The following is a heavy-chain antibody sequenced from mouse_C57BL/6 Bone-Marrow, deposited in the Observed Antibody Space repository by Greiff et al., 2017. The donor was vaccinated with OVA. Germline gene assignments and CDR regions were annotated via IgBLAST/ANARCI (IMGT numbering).Heavy chain of an antibody. V-gene: IGHV5-6*01. CDR2: ISSGGSYT. J-gene: IGHJ4*01. D-gene: IGHD1-1*01. CDR1: GFTFSSYG. CDR3: ERQPDYYGSSRDAMDY. Sequence: EVQGVESGGDLVKPGGSLKLSCAASGFTFSSYGMSWVRQTPDKRLEWVATISSGGSYTYYPDSVKGRFTISRDNAKNTLYLQMSSLKSEDTAMYYCERQPDYYGSSRDAMDYWGQGTSVTVSS.